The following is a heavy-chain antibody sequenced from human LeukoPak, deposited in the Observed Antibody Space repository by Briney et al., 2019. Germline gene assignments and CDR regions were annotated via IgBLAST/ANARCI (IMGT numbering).Heavy chain of an antibody. CDR3: ARDQEMGYYYGMDV. CDR1: GYTFTSYG. V-gene: IGHV1-18*01. D-gene: IGHD5-24*01. J-gene: IGHJ6*02. Sequence: GASVKVSCKASGYTFTSYGISWVRQAPGQGLEWMGWISAYNGNANYAQKLQGRVTMTTDTSTSTAYMELRSLRSDDTAVYYCARDQEMGYYYGMDVWGQGTTVTVSS. CDR2: ISAYNGNA.